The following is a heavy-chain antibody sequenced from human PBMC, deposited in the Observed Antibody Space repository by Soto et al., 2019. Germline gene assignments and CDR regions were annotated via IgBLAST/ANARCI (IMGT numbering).Heavy chain of an antibody. CDR2: ISGCGKST. Sequence: EVQLLESGGGLIQPGGSLRLSCAASGFTFSTYTMSWVRQAPGKGLEWVSSISGCGKSTNYADSVKGLFTISRDNSKNTLVLQMKSLRSTDTAVYYCAKGQLELCRPYYVHFWGQGTLLTVSS. CDR1: GFTFSTYT. J-gene: IGHJ4*02. D-gene: IGHD3-10*02. CDR3: AKGQLELCRPYYVHF. V-gene: IGHV3-23*01.